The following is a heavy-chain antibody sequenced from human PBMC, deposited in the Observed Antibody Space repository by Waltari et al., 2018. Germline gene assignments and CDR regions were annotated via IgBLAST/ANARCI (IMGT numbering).Heavy chain of an antibody. V-gene: IGHV4-39*01. CDR2: IYYSGST. CDR1: GGSISSSSYY. D-gene: IGHD3-22*01. J-gene: IGHJ3*02. CDR3: ARTFIEAKYYDSSGYPPGDAFDI. Sequence: QLQLQESGPGLVKPSETLSLTCTVSGGSISSSSYYWGWIRQPPGKGLEWIGSIYYSGSTYYNPLLKSRVTISVDTSKNQFSLKLSSVTAADTAVYYCARTFIEAKYYDSSGYPPGDAFDIWGQGTMVTVSS.